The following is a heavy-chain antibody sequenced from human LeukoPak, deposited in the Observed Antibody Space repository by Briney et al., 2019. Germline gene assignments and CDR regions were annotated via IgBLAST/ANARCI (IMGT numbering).Heavy chain of an antibody. CDR3: ARDSDIYYFDY. CDR2: ISSSSSYI. Sequence: PGGPLRLSCAASGFTFSSYSMNWVRQAPGKGLEWVSSISSSSSYIYYADSVKGRFIISRDNAKNSLYLQMNSLRAEDTAVYYCARDSDIYYFDYWGQGTLVTVSS. D-gene: IGHD2-15*01. V-gene: IGHV3-21*01. J-gene: IGHJ4*02. CDR1: GFTFSSYS.